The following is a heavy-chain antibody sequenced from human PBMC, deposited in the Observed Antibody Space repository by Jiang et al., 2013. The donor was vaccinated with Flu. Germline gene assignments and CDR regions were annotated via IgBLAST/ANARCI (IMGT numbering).Heavy chain of an antibody. Sequence: SSGSYVLELDPAAPGRDWSGLGISITVGAPTTTPPSKSRVTISVDTSKNQFSLKLSSVTAADTAVYYCARLPTYYYDSSGYSHYGMDVWGQGTTVTVSS. V-gene: IGHV4-61*07. CDR1: SSGSYV. CDR3: ARLPTYYYDSSGYSHYGMDV. CDR2: SITVGAP. D-gene: IGHD3-22*01. J-gene: IGHJ6*02.